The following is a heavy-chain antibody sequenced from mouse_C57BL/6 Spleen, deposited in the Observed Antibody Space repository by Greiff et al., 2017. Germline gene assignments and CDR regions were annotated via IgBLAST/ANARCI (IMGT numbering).Heavy chain of an antibody. CDR3: ARRYYDAMDY. J-gene: IGHJ4*01. Sequence: QVQLQQSGAELVKPGASVKISCNASGYAFSSYWMNWVKPRPGKGLEWIGQIYPGDGDTNYNGKFKGKATLTADKSSSTAYMQLSSLTSEDSAVYFCARRYYDAMDYWGQGTSVTVSS. V-gene: IGHV1-80*01. CDR1: GYAFSSYW. CDR2: IYPGDGDT. D-gene: IGHD1-1*01.